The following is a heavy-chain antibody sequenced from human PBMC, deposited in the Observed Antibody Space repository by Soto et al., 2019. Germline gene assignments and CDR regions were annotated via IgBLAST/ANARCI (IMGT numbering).Heavy chain of an antibody. CDR1: GFTFSGYA. D-gene: IGHD5-18*01. Sequence: LRLSCAASGFTFSGYAMHCVRQAPGKGLQWVAVISDDGTKKHYADSVRGRFTIYRDNSKNTLYLQMDSLRPEDTAFYYCARDGSSRGLWLGPDYWGQGTQVTAPQ. V-gene: IGHV3-30-3*01. CDR3: ARDGSSRGLWLGPDY. J-gene: IGHJ4*02. CDR2: ISDDGTKK.